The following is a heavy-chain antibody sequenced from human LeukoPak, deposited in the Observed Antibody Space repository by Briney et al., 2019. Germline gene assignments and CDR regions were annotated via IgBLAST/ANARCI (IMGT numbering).Heavy chain of an antibody. Sequence: RASVKVSCKASGYTFTGYYMHWVRQAPGQGLEWMGWINPNSGGTNYAQKFQGRVTMARDTSISTAYMELSRLRSDDTAVYYCAREEDGRSFDYWGQGTLVTVSS. CDR2: INPNSGGT. V-gene: IGHV1-2*02. CDR3: AREEDGRSFDY. CDR1: GYTFTGYY. D-gene: IGHD5-24*01. J-gene: IGHJ4*02.